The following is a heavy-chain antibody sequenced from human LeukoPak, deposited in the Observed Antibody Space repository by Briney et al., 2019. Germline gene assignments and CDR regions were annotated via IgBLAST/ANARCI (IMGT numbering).Heavy chain of an antibody. CDR2: IYYSGST. D-gene: IGHD3-3*01. CDR1: GGSISSHY. CDR3: ARVAYYDFWSGYYNHYYYYMDV. J-gene: IGHJ6*03. Sequence: ETLSLTCTVSGGSISSHYWSWIRQPPGKGLEWIGYIYYSGSTNYDPSLRSRVTISVDTPKNQFSLKLSSVTAADTAVYYCARVAYYDFWSGYYNHYYYYMDVWGKGTTVTVSS. V-gene: IGHV4-59*11.